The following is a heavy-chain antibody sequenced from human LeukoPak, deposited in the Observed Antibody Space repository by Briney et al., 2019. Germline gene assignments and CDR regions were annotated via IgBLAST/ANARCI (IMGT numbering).Heavy chain of an antibody. D-gene: IGHD2-2*01. CDR2: INHSGST. Sequence: SETLSLTCAVYGGSFSGYYWSWIRQPPGKGLEWIGEINHSGSTNYNPSLKSRVTISVDTSKNQFSLKLSSVTAADTAVYYCARGSRGKNIVVVPAARAYFDYWGQGTLVTVSS. CDR1: GGSFSGYY. V-gene: IGHV4-34*01. CDR3: ARGSRGKNIVVVPAARAYFDY. J-gene: IGHJ4*02.